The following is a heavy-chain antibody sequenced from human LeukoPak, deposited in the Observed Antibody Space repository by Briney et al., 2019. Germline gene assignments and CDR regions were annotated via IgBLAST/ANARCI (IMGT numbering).Heavy chain of an antibody. CDR3: ARDQTHYYDSSGYYVYYYYMDV. CDR1: GGSISSSSYY. Sequence: SETLSLTCTVSGGSISSSSYYWGWIRQPPGKGLEWIGSIYYSGSTYYNPSLKSRVTISVDTSKNQFSLRMNSVTAADTAVYYCARDQTHYYDSSGYYVYYYYMDVWGKGTTVTVSS. J-gene: IGHJ6*03. V-gene: IGHV4-39*07. D-gene: IGHD3-22*01. CDR2: IYYSGST.